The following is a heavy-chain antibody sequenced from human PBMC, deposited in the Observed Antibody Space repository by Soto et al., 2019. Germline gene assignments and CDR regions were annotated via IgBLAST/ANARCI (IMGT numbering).Heavy chain of an antibody. V-gene: IGHV4-59*12. CDR2: ISDGGST. Sequence: PSETLSLTCNVSGGSIYTYYWNWIRQSPGKGLEWIGYISDGGSTNYNPSLKSRVTISVDTSKNQFSLKLSSVTAAETAVYYCARGGLRFLEWLLYRNKVPEAPTYFDYWGQGTLVTVSS. CDR3: ARGGLRFLEWLLYRNKVPEAPTYFDY. J-gene: IGHJ4*02. CDR1: GGSIYTYY. D-gene: IGHD3-3*01.